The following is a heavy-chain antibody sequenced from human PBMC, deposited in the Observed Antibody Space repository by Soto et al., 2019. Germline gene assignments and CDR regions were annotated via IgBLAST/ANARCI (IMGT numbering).Heavy chain of an antibody. CDR1: GGSSSGYY. CDR3: ARGRVARWIQLWAYYYYGMDV. Sequence: SETLSVTCALYGGSSSGYYWSWIRQPPDNGLEWFGEINHSGSTNYNPSLKSRVTISVDTSKNQFSLKLSSVTAADTAVYYCARGRVARWIQLWAYYYYGMDVWGQGTTVT. V-gene: IGHV4-34*01. D-gene: IGHD5-18*01. CDR2: INHSGST. J-gene: IGHJ6*02.